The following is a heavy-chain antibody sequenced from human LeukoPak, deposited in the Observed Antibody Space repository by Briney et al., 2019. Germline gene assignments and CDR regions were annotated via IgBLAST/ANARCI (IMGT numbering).Heavy chain of an antibody. V-gene: IGHV3-30*04. Sequence: PGRSLRLSCAASGFTFSSYAMHWVRQAPGKGLEWVAVISYDGSNKYYADSVKGRFTISRDNSKNTLYLQMNSLRAEDTAVYYCARGVHGDYAFDIWGQGTMVTVSS. CDR3: ARGVHGDYAFDI. CDR1: GFTFSSYA. D-gene: IGHD4-17*01. CDR2: ISYDGSNK. J-gene: IGHJ3*02.